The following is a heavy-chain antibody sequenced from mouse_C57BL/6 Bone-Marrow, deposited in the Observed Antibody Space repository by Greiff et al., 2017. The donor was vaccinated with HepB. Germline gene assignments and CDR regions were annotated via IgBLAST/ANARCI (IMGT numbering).Heavy chain of an antibody. CDR1: GFNIKDDY. J-gene: IGHJ2*01. V-gene: IGHV14-4*01. CDR2: IDPENGDT. Sequence: VQLQHSGAELVRPGASVKLSCTASGFNIKDDYMHWVKQRPEQGLEWIGWIDPENGDTEYASKFQGKATITADTSSNTAYLQLSSLTSEDTAVYYCTTDPKGYFDYWGQGTTLTVSS. CDR3: TTDPKGYFDY.